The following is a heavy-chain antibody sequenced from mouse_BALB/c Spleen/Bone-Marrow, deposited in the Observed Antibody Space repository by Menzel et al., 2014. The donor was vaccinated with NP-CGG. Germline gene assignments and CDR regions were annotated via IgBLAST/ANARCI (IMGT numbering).Heavy chain of an antibody. Sequence: QVQLQQSGAELVRPGSSVKISCKASGYAFSSYWMNWAKRRPGQGLEWIGQIYPGDGDTNYSGKFKGKATLTADESSSTAYMQLSSLTSEDSAVYFCAFGNYDFDYWGQGTTLTVSS. J-gene: IGHJ2*01. D-gene: IGHD2-1*01. V-gene: IGHV1-80*01. CDR1: GYAFSSYW. CDR2: IYPGDGDT. CDR3: AFGNYDFDY.